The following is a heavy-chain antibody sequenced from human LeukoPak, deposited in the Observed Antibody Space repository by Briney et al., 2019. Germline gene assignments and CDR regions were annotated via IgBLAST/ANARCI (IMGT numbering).Heavy chain of an antibody. V-gene: IGHV4-34*01. J-gene: IGHJ5*02. Sequence: SETLSLTCAVYGGSSSGYYWSWIRQPPGKGLEWIGEINHSGSTNYNPSLKSRVTISVDTSKNQFSLKLSSVTAADTAVYYCARGVLMVYAIRRAGWFDPWGQGTLVTVSS. CDR3: ARGVLMVYAIRRAGWFDP. D-gene: IGHD2-8*01. CDR1: GGSSSGYY. CDR2: INHSGST.